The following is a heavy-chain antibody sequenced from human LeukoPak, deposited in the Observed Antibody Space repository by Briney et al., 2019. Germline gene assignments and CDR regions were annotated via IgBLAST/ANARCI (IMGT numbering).Heavy chain of an antibody. Sequence: SETLSPTCTVSGASISSDYWRWVRQPPGKGLEWIGYIYHSGSSNYNPSLKSRVTMSVDTSKNQCSLKLSSVTAADTAVYYCARGLPHGKFDYWGQGTLVTVSS. CDR2: IYHSGSS. J-gene: IGHJ4*02. V-gene: IGHV4-59*12. D-gene: IGHD4-11*01. CDR1: GASISSDY. CDR3: ARGLPHGKFDY.